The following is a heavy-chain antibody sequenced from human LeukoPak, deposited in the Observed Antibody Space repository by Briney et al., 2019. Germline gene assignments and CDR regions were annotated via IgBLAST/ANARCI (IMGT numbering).Heavy chain of an antibody. V-gene: IGHV1-69*04. CDR3: TREGVYSPDPTSYHRLPFDI. D-gene: IGHD3-16*02. CDR2: IIPTLDVA. CDR1: GDNFSSYV. J-gene: IGHJ3*02. Sequence: SVKVSCKASGDNFSSYVFTWVRQAPGQGLEWMGRIIPTLDVANFAQKFKGRVSITADKSTNTAHLELSNLRSEDTAVYYCTREGVYSPDPTSYHRLPFDIWGKGAVVIVSS.